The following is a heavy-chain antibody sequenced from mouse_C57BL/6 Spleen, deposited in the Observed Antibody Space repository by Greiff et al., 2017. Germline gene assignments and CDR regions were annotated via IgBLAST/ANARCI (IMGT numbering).Heavy chain of an antibody. CDR3: AIGSSYEGFAY. D-gene: IGHD1-1*01. Sequence: QVQLKESGAELARPGASVKMSCKASGYTFTSYTMHWVKQRPGQGLEWIGYINPSSGYTKYNQKFKDKATLTADKSSSTAYMQLSSLTSEDSAVYYCAIGSSYEGFAYWGQGTLVTVSA. J-gene: IGHJ3*01. CDR1: GYTFTSYT. V-gene: IGHV1-4*01. CDR2: INPSSGYT.